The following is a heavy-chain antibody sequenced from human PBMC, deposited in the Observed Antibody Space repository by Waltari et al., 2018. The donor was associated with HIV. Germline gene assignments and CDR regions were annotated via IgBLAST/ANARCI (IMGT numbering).Heavy chain of an antibody. J-gene: IGHJ4*02. CDR2: IYPGDSDT. V-gene: IGHV5-51*01. D-gene: IGHD3-10*01. Sequence: EVQLVQSGAEVKKPGESLKISCKGSGYRFTSYWIGWVRQMPGKGLEWMGIIYPGDSDTRYSPSFQGQVTISADKSISTAYLQWSSLKASDTAMYYCARLRPVGSGSYYSLGYFDYWGQGTLVTVSS. CDR1: GYRFTSYW. CDR3: ARLRPVGSGSYYSLGYFDY.